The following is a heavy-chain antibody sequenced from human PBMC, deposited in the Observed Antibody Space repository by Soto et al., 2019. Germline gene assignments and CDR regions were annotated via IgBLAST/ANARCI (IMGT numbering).Heavy chain of an antibody. J-gene: IGHJ4*02. CDR3: AAEDIVADGYNSGWPR. D-gene: IGHD5-12*01. CDR1: GGTFSSYT. V-gene: IGHV1-69*02. CDR2: IIPILGIA. Sequence: GASVKVSCKASGGTFSSYTISWVRQAPGQGLEWMGRIIPILGIANYAQKFQGRVTITADKSTSTAYMELSSLRSEDTAVYYCAAEDIVADGYNSGWPRWGQGTLVTVSS.